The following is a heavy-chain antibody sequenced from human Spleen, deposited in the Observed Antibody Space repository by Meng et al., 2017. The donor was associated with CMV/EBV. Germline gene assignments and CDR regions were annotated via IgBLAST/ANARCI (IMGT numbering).Heavy chain of an antibody. CDR3: ARDSGIGYCRSTVCSDFDY. CDR2: INSDGSST. J-gene: IGHJ4*02. CDR1: GFTFSSYW. V-gene: IGHV3-74*01. D-gene: IGHD2-2*01. Sequence: LSLTCAASGFTFSSYWMHWVRQAPGKGLVWVSRINSDGSSTSYADSVKGRFTISRDNAKNSLYLQMNSLRAEDTAVYYCARDSGIGYCRSTVCSDFDYWGQGILVTVSS.